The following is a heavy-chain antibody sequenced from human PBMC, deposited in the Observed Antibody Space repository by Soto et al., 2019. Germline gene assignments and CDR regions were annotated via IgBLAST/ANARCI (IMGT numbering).Heavy chain of an antibody. D-gene: IGHD5-12*01. J-gene: IGHJ4*02. CDR2: ISGSGGST. V-gene: IGHV3-23*01. CDR3: AKIPKPHSGYDLVFDY. CDR1: GFTFSSYA. Sequence: GGSLRLSCAASGFTFSSYAMSWVRQAPGKGLEWVSAISGSGGSTYYADSVKGRFTISRDNSKNTLYLQMNSLRAEDAAVYYCAKIPKPHSGYDLVFDYWGQGTLVTVSS.